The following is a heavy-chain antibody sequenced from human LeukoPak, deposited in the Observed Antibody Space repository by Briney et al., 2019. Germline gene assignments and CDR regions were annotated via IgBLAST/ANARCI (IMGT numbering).Heavy chain of an antibody. Sequence: SQTLSLTCTVSGVSISSGGYYWSWIRQHPGKGLEWIGYIYYSGSTYYNPSLKSRVTISVDTSNNQFSLKLSSVTAADTAVYYCARGHGGVVFDYWGQGTLVTVSS. CDR3: ARGHGGVVFDY. D-gene: IGHD3-16*01. CDR2: IYYSGST. CDR1: GVSISSGGYY. J-gene: IGHJ4*02. V-gene: IGHV4-31*03.